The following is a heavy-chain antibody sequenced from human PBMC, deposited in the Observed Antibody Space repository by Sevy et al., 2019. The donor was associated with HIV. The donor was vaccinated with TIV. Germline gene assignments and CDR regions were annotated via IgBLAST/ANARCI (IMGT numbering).Heavy chain of an antibody. Sequence: TLSLTCTVSGGSISSYYWSWIRQPAGKGLEWIGRIYTSGSTNYNPSLKSRVTMSVDTSKNQFSLKLSSVTAADTAVYYCARDGARGYCSSTSCYEPGWFDPWGQGTLVTVSS. CDR2: IYTSGST. V-gene: IGHV4-4*07. CDR3: ARDGARGYCSSTSCYEPGWFDP. J-gene: IGHJ5*02. CDR1: GGSISSYY. D-gene: IGHD2-2*01.